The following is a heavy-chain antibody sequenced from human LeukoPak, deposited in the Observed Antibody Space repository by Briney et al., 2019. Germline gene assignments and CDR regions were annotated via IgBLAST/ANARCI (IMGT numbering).Heavy chain of an antibody. J-gene: IGHJ4*02. CDR3: AREVGSGWYDGSDY. Sequence: ASVKVSCKASGYTFTSYAMNWVRQAPGQGLEWMGWISAYNGNTNYAQKLQGRVTMTTDTSTSTAYMELRSLRSDDTAVYYCAREVGSGWYDGSDYWGQGTLVTVSS. V-gene: IGHV1-18*01. CDR2: ISAYNGNT. D-gene: IGHD6-19*01. CDR1: GYTFTSYA.